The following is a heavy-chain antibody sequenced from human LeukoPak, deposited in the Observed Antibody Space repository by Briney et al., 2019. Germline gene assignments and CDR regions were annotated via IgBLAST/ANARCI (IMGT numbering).Heavy chain of an antibody. J-gene: IGHJ4*02. CDR1: GGSFSGYY. D-gene: IGHD1-26*01. V-gene: IGHV4-34*01. Sequence: SETLSLTCAVYGGSFSGYYWSWIRQPPGKGLEWIGEINHSGSTNYNPSLKSRVTISVDTSKNQFSLKLSSVTAADTAVYYCAAARYSGSYYYFDYWGQGTLVTVSS. CDR3: AAARYSGSYYYFDY. CDR2: INHSGST.